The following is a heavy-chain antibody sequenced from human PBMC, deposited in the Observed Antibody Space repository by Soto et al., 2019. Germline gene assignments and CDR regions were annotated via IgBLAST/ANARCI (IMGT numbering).Heavy chain of an antibody. CDR1: GFSFNNHG. CDR3: ARQHIVSYYFDS. Sequence: QVQLAESGGGVVQPGSSLRLSCAASGFSFNNHGMHWVRQAPGKGLEWVAVIWYDGSYKYYADSVKGRFTISRDNSKNTLYLQMNSLRAEDTALYYCARQHIVSYYFDSWGQGTLVTVSS. J-gene: IGHJ4*02. V-gene: IGHV3-33*01. D-gene: IGHD2-21*01. CDR2: IWYDGSYK.